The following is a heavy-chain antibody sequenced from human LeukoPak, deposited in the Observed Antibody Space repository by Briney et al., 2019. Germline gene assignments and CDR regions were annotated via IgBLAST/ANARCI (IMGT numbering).Heavy chain of an antibody. CDR3: AKDGYYYDSSGLLDY. CDR1: GFTFSSYG. J-gene: IGHJ4*02. D-gene: IGHD3-22*01. V-gene: IGHV3-30*02. CDR2: IRYDGSNK. Sequence: GGSLRLSCAASGFTFSSYGMHWVRQAPGKGLEWVAFIRYDGSNKYYADSVKGRFTISRDNSKNTLYLQINSLRAEDTAVYYCAKDGYYYDSSGLLDYWGQGTLVTVSS.